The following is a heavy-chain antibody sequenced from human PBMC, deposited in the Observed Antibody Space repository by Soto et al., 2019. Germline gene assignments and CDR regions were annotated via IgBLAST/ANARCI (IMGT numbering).Heavy chain of an antibody. CDR1: GFTXSSYG. D-gene: IGHD2-15*01. CDR2: ISYDGSNK. V-gene: IGHV3-30*18. J-gene: IGHJ3*02. CDR3: AKWYCSGGSCYHAGAFDI. Sequence: GGSLRLSCAASGFTXSSYGMHWVRQAPGKGLEWVAVISYDGSNKYYADSVKGRFTISRDNSKNTLYLQMNSLRAEDTAVYYCAKWYCSGGSCYHAGAFDIWGQGTMVTVSS.